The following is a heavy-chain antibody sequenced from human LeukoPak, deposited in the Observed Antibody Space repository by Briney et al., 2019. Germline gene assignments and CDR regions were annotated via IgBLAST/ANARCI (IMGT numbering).Heavy chain of an antibody. D-gene: IGHD5-12*01. CDR1: GYSFTSYW. V-gene: IGHV5-10-1*01. CDR2: IDHSDSYT. Sequence: GESLKISCKGSGYSFTSYWISWVRQMPGKGLEWMGRIDHSDSYTNYSPSFQGHVTISADKSISTAYLQWSSLKASDTAMYYCATSLRGYSGYDWNYWGQGTLVTVSS. CDR3: ATSLRGYSGYDWNY. J-gene: IGHJ4*02.